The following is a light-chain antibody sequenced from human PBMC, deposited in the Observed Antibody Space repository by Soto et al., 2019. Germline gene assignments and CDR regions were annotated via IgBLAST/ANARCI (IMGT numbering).Light chain of an antibody. Sequence: EIVMTQSPCTLTVYPGERATLSCMAIQSLSSTYLAWYQQKLGQAPRLLIYGASSRATGIPDRFSGSGSETDFTLTISRLEPEDFALYYCQQYGTSAPITFGQGTRLEIK. V-gene: IGKV3-20*01. CDR1: QSLSSTY. CDR2: GAS. J-gene: IGKJ5*01. CDR3: QQYGTSAPIT.